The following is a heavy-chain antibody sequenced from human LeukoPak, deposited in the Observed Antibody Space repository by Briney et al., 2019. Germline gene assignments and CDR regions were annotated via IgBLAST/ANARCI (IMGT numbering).Heavy chain of an antibody. CDR3: ARLNEGRDYGDNRRDY. CDR1: GGSISSGRYF. J-gene: IGHJ4*02. Sequence: SETLSLTCTVSGGSISSGRYFWGWIRQPPGRGLEWIGSAYYSGSTSYNPSLRTRITVSIDTSKNQFSLKLSSVTAADTAVYYCARLNEGRDYGDNRRDYWGQGTLVTVSS. V-gene: IGHV4-39*01. D-gene: IGHD4-17*01. CDR2: AYYSGST.